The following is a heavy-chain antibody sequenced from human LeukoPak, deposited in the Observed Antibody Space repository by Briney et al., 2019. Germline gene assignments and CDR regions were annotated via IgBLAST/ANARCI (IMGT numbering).Heavy chain of an antibody. Sequence: PSETLSLTCTVSGGSINSTRYYWGWIRQPPGKGLEWIGSIYYGGNSYYNPSLKSRVTISVDTSKSQFSLKLTSVTAADTAVYSCATGSVTTRYYYFFHMDVWGKGTSVTVS. CDR2: IYYGGNS. CDR1: GGSINSTRYY. CDR3: ATGSVTTRYYYFFHMDV. J-gene: IGHJ6*03. V-gene: IGHV4-39*01. D-gene: IGHD4-17*01.